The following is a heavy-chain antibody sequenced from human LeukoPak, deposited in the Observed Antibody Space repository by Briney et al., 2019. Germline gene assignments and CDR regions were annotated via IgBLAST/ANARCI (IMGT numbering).Heavy chain of an antibody. V-gene: IGHV4-59*06. CDR2: IYYSGST. J-gene: IGHJ6*02. CDR1: GFTFSSYS. Sequence: GSLRLSCAASGFTFSSYSMNWVRQAPGKGLEWIGYIYYSGSTYYNPSLKSRVTISVDTSKNQFSLKLSSVTAADTAVYYCASSGHAYYYYYGMDVWGQGTTVTVSS. D-gene: IGHD3-22*01. CDR3: ASSGHAYYYYYGMDV.